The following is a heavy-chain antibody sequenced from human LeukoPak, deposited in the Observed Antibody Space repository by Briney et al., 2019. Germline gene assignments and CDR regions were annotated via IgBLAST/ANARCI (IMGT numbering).Heavy chain of an antibody. CDR2: ISSSSYI. J-gene: IGHJ4*02. CDR3: ARWFFGDIVVVPAAFDY. D-gene: IGHD2-2*01. Sequence: GGSLRLSCAASGFTFSSYSMNWVRQAPGKGLEWVSSISSSSYIYYADSVKGRFTISRDNAKNSLYLQMNSLRAEDTAVYYCARWFFGDIVVVPAAFDYWGQGTLVTVSS. CDR1: GFTFSSYS. V-gene: IGHV3-21*01.